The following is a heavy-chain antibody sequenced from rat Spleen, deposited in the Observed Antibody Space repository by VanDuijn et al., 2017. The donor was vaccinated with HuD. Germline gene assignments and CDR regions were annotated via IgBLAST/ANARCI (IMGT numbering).Heavy chain of an antibody. J-gene: IGHJ2*01. CDR3: ARGPSYGSDLDYFDY. CDR1: GFTFSDYY. CDR2: ISYDGYST. Sequence: EVQLVESDGGLVQPGRSLKLSCAASGFTFSDYYMAWVRQAPTKGLEWVATISYDGYSTYYRDSVKGRFNISRDNAKSTLYLQMSKLGSEDTAIYYCARGPSYGSDLDYFDYWGQGVMVTVSS. D-gene: IGHD1-7*01. V-gene: IGHV5-29*01.